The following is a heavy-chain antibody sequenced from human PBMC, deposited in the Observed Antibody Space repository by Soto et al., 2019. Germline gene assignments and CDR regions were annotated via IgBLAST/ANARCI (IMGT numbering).Heavy chain of an antibody. Sequence: EVQLLESGGTLVQPGGSLTLSCAASGFTFSTYAMAWVRQAPGKGLEWVSGVSASGLNTDYADPEKGRFYISRDNSKNTVSPHMDRLRAEETAVCYCAKERPRRTSGYVFDYWGQGTRVTVSS. CDR1: GFTFSTYA. CDR2: VSASGLNT. D-gene: IGHD1-1*01. CDR3: AKERPRRTSGYVFDY. V-gene: IGHV3-23*01. J-gene: IGHJ4*02.